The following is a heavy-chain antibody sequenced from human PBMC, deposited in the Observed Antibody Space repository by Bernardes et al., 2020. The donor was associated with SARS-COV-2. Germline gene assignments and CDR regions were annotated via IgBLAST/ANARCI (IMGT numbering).Heavy chain of an antibody. CDR2: INSDGSST. CDR1: GFTFSSYW. J-gene: IGHJ4*02. V-gene: IGHV3-74*01. Sequence: GGSLRLSCAASGFTFSSYWMHWVRQTPGKRLVWVSRINSDGSSTSYADSVKDRFTISRANAKNTLYLQMNSLRAEDTAVYYCAILVTTFSCWGQGTLVTVSS. CDR3: AILVTTFSC. D-gene: IGHD3-16*01.